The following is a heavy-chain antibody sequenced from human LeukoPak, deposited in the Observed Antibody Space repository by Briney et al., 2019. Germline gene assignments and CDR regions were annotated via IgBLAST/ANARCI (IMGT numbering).Heavy chain of an antibody. D-gene: IGHD5-24*01. CDR3: ARGDGYNSNY. J-gene: IGHJ4*02. Sequence: ASVKVSCKASGGTFSSYTVSWVRQAPGQALEWMGRIIPILGIANYAQKFQGRVTITADKSTSTAYMELSSLRSEDTAVYYCARGDGYNSNYWGQGTLVTVSS. CDR2: IIPILGIA. CDR1: GGTFSSYT. V-gene: IGHV1-69*02.